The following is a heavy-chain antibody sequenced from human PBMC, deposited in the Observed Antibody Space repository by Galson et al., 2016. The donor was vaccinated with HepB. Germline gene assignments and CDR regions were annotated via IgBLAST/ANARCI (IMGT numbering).Heavy chain of an antibody. D-gene: IGHD5-24*01. J-gene: IGHJ6*04. CDR2: ISTSGETI. CDR3: ARRGRWHDGLDV. V-gene: IGHV3-11*01. Sequence: SLRLSCAASGFTFSDNYMTWIRQAPGKGLEWTSYISTSGETIYYADSVKGRFTISRDNAKSSLYLRMNGLRVEDMAVYFCARRGRWHDGLDVWGKGTAVTVSS. CDR1: GFTFSDNY.